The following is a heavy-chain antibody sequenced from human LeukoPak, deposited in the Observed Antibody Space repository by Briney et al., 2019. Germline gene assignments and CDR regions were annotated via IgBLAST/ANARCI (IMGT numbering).Heavy chain of an antibody. CDR2: IYTSGST. CDR3: AREDYDDSGAWYFDL. V-gene: IGHV4-4*07. CDR1: GGSINSYY. Sequence: SETLSLTCIVSGGSINSYYWSWIRQPAGKGLEWIGRIYTSGSTNYNPSLKSRVTISVDTSKNQFSLKLSSVTAADTAVYYCAREDYDDSGAWYFDLWGRGTLVTVSS. D-gene: IGHD3-3*01. J-gene: IGHJ2*01.